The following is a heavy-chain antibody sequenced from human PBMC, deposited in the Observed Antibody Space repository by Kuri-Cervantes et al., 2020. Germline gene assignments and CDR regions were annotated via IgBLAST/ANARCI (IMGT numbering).Heavy chain of an antibody. J-gene: IGHJ6*03. V-gene: IGHV1-45*02. D-gene: IGHD3/OR15-3a*01. CDR1: GYTFTYRY. CDR3: ARAGLPRPDYYYMDV. CDR2: ITPFNGNT. Sequence: SVKVSCKASGYTFTYRYLHWVRQAPGQALEWMGWITPFNGNTNYAQKFQDRVTITRDTSISTAYMELSRLRSDDTAVYYCARAGLPRPDYYYMDVWGKGTTVTVSS.